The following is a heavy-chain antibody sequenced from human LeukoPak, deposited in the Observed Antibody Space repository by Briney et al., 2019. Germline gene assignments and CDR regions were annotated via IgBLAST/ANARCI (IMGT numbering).Heavy chain of an antibody. D-gene: IGHD6-13*01. CDR1: GFTFSGYA. CDR2: LSGTGITT. CDR3: ARVGYSSSWADAFDI. J-gene: IGHJ3*02. Sequence: GGSLRLSCAASGFTFSGYAMSWVRQAPGRGLAWVSALSGTGITTYYADSVKGRFTISRDNAKNSLYLQMNSLRAEDTALYYCARVGYSSSWADAFDIWGQGTMVTVSS. V-gene: IGHV3-23*01.